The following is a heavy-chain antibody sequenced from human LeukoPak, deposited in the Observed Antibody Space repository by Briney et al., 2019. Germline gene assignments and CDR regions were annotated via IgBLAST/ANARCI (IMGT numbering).Heavy chain of an antibody. D-gene: IGHD3-10*02. Sequence: GGSLRLSCGASGFPFSNYWMHWVRQVPGKGLEWVSSITHSSNYKHYADSVRGRFTISRDNANNSLYLQMDSLRAEDTAVYICARVGGTMLPLGMDVWGQGTTVTVSS. CDR2: ITHSSNYK. J-gene: IGHJ6*02. V-gene: IGHV3-21*06. CDR1: GFPFSNYW. CDR3: ARVGGTMLPLGMDV.